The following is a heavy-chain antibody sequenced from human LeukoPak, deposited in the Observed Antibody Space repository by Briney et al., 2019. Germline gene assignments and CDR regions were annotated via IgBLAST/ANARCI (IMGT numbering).Heavy chain of an antibody. D-gene: IGHD3-9*01. CDR3: ARDQPNYDILTGYYPFDY. V-gene: IGHV3-21*01. CDR2: ISSSSGYI. Sequence: GGSLRLSCAASGFTFNSYSMNWVRQAPGKGLEWVSSISSSSGYIYYADSVKGRFTISRDNAKNPLFLQMNSLRAEDTAVYYCARDQPNYDILTGYYPFDYWGQGTLVTVSS. CDR1: GFTFNSYS. J-gene: IGHJ4*02.